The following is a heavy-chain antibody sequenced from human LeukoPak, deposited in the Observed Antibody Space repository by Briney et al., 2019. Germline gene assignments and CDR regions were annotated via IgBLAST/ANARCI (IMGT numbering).Heavy chain of an antibody. Sequence: PGGSLRLSCAVSGFTFSSYSMNWVRQAPGKGLEWVSSISSNSNYIFYADSVKGRFTISRDNAKNSLFLQMNTLRAEDTAVYYCARDLSVAGFDFWGQGRMVTVSS. CDR1: GFTFSSYS. CDR2: ISSNSNYI. CDR3: ARDLSVAGFDF. D-gene: IGHD6-19*01. V-gene: IGHV3-21*01. J-gene: IGHJ3*01.